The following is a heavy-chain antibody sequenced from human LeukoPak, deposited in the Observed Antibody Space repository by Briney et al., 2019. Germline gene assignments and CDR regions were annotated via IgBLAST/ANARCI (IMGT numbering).Heavy chain of an antibody. D-gene: IGHD1-26*01. J-gene: IGHJ4*02. V-gene: IGHV4-59*01. Sequence: SETLSLTCTVSGGSISSYYWGWIRQPPGKGLEWIGYIYYSGSTNYNPSLKSRVTISVDTSKNQFSLKLSSVTAADTAVYYCAGSGSYFPNFDYWGQGTLVTVSS. CDR3: AGSGSYFPNFDY. CDR1: GGSISSYY. CDR2: IYYSGST.